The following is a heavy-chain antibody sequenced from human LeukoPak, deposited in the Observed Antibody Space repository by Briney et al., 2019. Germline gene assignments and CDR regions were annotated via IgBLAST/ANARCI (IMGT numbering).Heavy chain of an antibody. CDR3: ARDLHTDNWPTPNYFDY. CDR2: INWNGGST. CDR1: GFTFDDYG. D-gene: IGHD1-20*01. J-gene: IGHJ4*02. Sequence: PGGSLRLSCAASGFTFDDYGMSWVRQAPGKGLEWVSGINWNGGSTGYADSVNGRFTISRDNAKNSLYLQMNSLRAEDTALYYCARDLHTDNWPTPNYFDYWGQGTLVTVSS. V-gene: IGHV3-20*04.